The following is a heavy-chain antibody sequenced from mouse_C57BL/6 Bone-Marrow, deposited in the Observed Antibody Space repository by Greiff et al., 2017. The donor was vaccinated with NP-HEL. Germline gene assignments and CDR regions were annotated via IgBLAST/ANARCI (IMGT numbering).Heavy chain of an antibody. CDR3: ARRVSFAY. V-gene: IGHV5-6*01. CDR2: ISSGGSYT. Sequence: EVQGVESGGDLVKPGGSLKLSCAASGFTFSSYGMSWVRQTPDKRLEWVATISSGGSYTYYPDSVKGRFTISRDNAKNTLYLQMSSLKSEDTAMYYCARRVSFAYWGQGTLVTVSA. J-gene: IGHJ3*01. CDR1: GFTFSSYG.